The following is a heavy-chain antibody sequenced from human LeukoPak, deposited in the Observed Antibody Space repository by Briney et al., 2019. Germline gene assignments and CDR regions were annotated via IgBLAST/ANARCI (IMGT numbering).Heavy chain of an antibody. Sequence: PGGSLRLSCAASGFTFSNAWMSWVRQAPGKGLEWVGRIKSKADGGTTDYAAPVKGRFTISRDDSKNTLYLQMNSLKTEDTAVYYCTTGVAVALGAFDIWGQGTMVTVSS. CDR1: GFTFSNAW. D-gene: IGHD6-19*01. V-gene: IGHV3-15*01. J-gene: IGHJ3*02. CDR2: IKSKADGGTT. CDR3: TTGVAVALGAFDI.